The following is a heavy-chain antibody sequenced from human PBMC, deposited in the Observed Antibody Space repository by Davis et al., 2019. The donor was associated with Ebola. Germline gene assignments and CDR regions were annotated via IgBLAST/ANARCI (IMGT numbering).Heavy chain of an antibody. D-gene: IGHD3-3*01. CDR1: GGSFSGYY. CDR2: IIHSGST. Sequence: SETLSLTCAVYGGSFSGYYWSWIRQPPGRGLEWIGDIIHSGSTNYNPSLKSRVTISVDTSKNQFSLKLSSVTAADTAVYYCARGRNYDFWSGYYPLTLVYYYMDVWGKGTTVTVSS. J-gene: IGHJ6*03. V-gene: IGHV4-34*01. CDR3: ARGRNYDFWSGYYPLTLVYYYMDV.